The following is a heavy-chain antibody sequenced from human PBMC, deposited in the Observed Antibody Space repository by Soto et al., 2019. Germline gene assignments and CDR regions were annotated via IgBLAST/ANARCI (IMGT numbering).Heavy chain of an antibody. V-gene: IGHV4-34*01. Sequence: SETLSLTCAVYGGSFSGYYWSWIRQPPGKGLEWIGEINHSGSTNYNPSLKSRVTISVDTSKNQFSLKLSSVTAADTAVYYCARGRLNYGSGIFDYWGQGTLVTVSS. CDR2: INHSGST. D-gene: IGHD3-10*01. CDR1: GGSFSGYY. CDR3: ARGRLNYGSGIFDY. J-gene: IGHJ4*02.